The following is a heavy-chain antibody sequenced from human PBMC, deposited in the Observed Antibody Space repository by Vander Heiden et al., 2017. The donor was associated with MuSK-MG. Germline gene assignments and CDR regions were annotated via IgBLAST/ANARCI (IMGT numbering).Heavy chain of an antibody. CDR1: GGTFSSDA. J-gene: IGHJ4*02. CDR2: IIPILGIA. V-gene: IGHV1-69*04. CDR3: AREGITIFGVVIRRFDY. Sequence: QVQLGQSGAEVKKPGSSVKVSCKASGGTFSSDASGWVRQAPGQGLEWMGGIIPILGIANYAQKFQGRVTITADESTSTAYMELSSLRSEDTAVYYCAREGITIFGVVIRRFDYWGQGTLVTVSS. D-gene: IGHD3-3*01.